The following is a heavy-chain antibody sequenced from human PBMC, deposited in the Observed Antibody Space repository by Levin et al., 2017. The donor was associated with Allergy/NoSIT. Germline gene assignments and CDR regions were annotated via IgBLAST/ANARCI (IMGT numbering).Heavy chain of an antibody. Sequence: AGGSLRLSCAASGFTFSNAWMTWVRQAPGKGLEWVGRIKRKSDGGTTDYAAPVKGRFTISRDDSKNTLYLQMNSLKTEDTGVYYCTSTLGYWGQGTLVTVSS. CDR3: TSTLGY. CDR1: GFTFSNAW. V-gene: IGHV3-15*01. D-gene: IGHD2-15*01. CDR2: IKRKSDGGTT. J-gene: IGHJ4*02.